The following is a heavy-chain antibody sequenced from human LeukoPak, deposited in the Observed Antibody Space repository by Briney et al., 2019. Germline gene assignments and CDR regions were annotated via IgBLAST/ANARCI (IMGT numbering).Heavy chain of an antibody. Sequence: GGSLRLSCAASGFTFSSYSMNWVRQAPGKGLEWVAVIWYDGSSKDYVDSVKGRFTFSRDNSKNTLYLQMNSLTVEDTAVYYCARSQSSSLIDYWGQGTLVTVSS. V-gene: IGHV3-33*08. J-gene: IGHJ4*02. CDR2: IWYDGSSK. CDR3: ARSQSSSLIDY. D-gene: IGHD6-13*01. CDR1: GFTFSSYS.